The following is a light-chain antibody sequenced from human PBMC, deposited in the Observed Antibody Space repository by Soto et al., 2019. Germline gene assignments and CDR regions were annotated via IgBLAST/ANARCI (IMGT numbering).Light chain of an antibody. J-gene: IGKJ1*01. Sequence: DIQMTQSPSTLSGSVGDRFTITCRASQTISSWLAWYQQKPGKXPKXXIYKASTLKSGVPSRFSGSGSGTEFTITISSLQPDDCATYYCQHYNSYSEAFGQGTKVDIK. CDR3: QHYNSYSEA. CDR2: KAS. CDR1: QTISSW. V-gene: IGKV1-5*03.